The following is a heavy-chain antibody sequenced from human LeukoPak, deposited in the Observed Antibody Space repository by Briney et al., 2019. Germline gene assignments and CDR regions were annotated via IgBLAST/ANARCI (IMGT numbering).Heavy chain of an antibody. J-gene: IGHJ6*02. V-gene: IGHV4-34*01. CDR1: GGSFSGYY. CDR2: INHSGST. D-gene: IGHD3-3*01. Sequence: SETLSLTCAVYGGSFSGYYWSWIRQPPGKGLEWIGEINHSGSTNYNPSLKSRVTISVDTSKNQFSLKLSSVTAADTAVYYCASRRITIFGVVIGMDVWGQGTTVTVSS. CDR3: ASRRITIFGVVIGMDV.